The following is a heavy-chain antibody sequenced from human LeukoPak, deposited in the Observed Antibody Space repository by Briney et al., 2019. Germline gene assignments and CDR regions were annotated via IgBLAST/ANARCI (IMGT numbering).Heavy chain of an antibody. CDR3: SSLYYYDSSGYTIFDY. J-gene: IGHJ4*02. V-gene: IGHV3-23*01. Sequence: PGGSLRLSCAASGFTFSSYWMCWVRQAPGKGLEWVSAISGSGGSTYYADSVKGRFTISRDNSKNTLYLQMNSLRAEDTAVYYCSSLYYYDSSGYTIFDYWGQGTLVTVSS. CDR2: ISGSGGST. D-gene: IGHD3-22*01. CDR1: GFTFSSYW.